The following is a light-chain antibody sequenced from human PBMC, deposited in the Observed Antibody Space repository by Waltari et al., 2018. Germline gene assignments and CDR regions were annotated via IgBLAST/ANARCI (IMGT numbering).Light chain of an antibody. CDR1: SSAY. V-gene: IGLV2-8*01. Sequence: QSALTQPPSASGSPGQSVTISCTGTSSAYVSWFQHHPGKAPKLMLYEVNKRPSGVPDRFSGSKSGNTASLTVSGLQADDEAHYYCSSYADNTLVFGGGTKLTVL. CDR2: EVN. CDR3: SSYADNTLV. J-gene: IGLJ3*02.